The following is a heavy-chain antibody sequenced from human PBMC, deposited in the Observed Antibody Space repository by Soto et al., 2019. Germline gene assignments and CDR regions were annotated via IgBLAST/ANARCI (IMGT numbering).Heavy chain of an antibody. CDR1: GGSINSGGYY. Sequence: SETLSLTCTVSGGSINSGGYYWSWIRQHPGKGLEWIGYIYYSGSTYYNPSLKSRVTISVDTSKNQFSLKLTSVTAADTAVYFCATAPTTFGIITVFDYWGQGTLVTVSS. J-gene: IGHJ4*02. D-gene: IGHD1-1*01. CDR2: IYYSGST. CDR3: ATAPTTFGIITVFDY. V-gene: IGHV4-31*03.